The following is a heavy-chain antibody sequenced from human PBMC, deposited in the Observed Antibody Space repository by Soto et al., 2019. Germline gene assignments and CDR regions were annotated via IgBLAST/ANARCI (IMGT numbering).Heavy chain of an antibody. D-gene: IGHD3-16*01. CDR2: IYHSGST. Sequence: PSETLSLTCAVSGGSISSSNWWSWVRQPPGKGLEWIGEIYHSGSTNYNPSLKSRVTISVDKSKNQFSLKLSSVTAADTAVYYCARSESNDYVWGSYDHSFGYWGQGTLVTVSS. J-gene: IGHJ4*02. CDR3: ARSESNDYVWGSYDHSFGY. V-gene: IGHV4-4*02. CDR1: GGSISSSNW.